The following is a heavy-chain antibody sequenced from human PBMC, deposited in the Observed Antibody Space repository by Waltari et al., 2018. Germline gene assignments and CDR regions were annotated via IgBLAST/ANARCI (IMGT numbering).Heavy chain of an antibody. Sequence: EVQLVQSGAEVKKPGESLRTSCKGFGHSFSHPGITWVRPIPGQGLAWMGAVDPTDSHTNYSPSFQAHVTISADKSINTAYLQWSSLKASDTAIYYCAKREGYYYDRSGYYYEFWGQGTLVTVSS. J-gene: IGHJ4*02. CDR2: VDPTDSHT. V-gene: IGHV5-10-1*01. D-gene: IGHD3-22*01. CDR3: AKREGYYYDRSGYYYEF. CDR1: GHSFSHPG.